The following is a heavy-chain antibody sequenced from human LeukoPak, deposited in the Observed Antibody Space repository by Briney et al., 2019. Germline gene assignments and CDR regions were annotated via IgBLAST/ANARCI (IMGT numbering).Heavy chain of an antibody. D-gene: IGHD6-6*01. J-gene: IGHJ4*02. CDR2: IYYSGST. CDR1: GGSISSSSYY. Sequence: SETLSLTCTVSGGSISSSSYYWGWIRQPPGKGLEWIGSIYYSGSTYYNLSLKSRVTISVDTSKNQFSLKLSSVTAADTAVYYCARQRTSSIAARSLDYWGQGTLVTVSS. CDR3: ARQRTSSIAARSLDY. V-gene: IGHV4-39*01.